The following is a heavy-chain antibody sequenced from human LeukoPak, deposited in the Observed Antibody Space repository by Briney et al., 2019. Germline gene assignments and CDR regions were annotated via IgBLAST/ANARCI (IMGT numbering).Heavy chain of an antibody. CDR3: ARGKTVGSIYYANYDY. CDR1: GGAFSGFY. V-gene: IGHV4-34*01. Sequence: PSETLSLTCAVYGGAFSGFYWSWIRQSPGKGLEWIGEINHSGITNYNPSLKSQVIISVDTSKNQFSLNLSSVTAAAAAVYYCARGKTVGSIYYANYDYWGQGTLVTVSS. D-gene: IGHD3-22*01. CDR2: INHSGIT. J-gene: IGHJ4*02.